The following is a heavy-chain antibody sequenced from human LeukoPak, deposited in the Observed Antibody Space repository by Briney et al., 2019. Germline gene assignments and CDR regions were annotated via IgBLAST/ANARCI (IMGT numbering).Heavy chain of an antibody. V-gene: IGHV1-18*01. J-gene: IGHJ4*02. Sequence: ASVKVSCKASGYTFTSYGISWVRQAPGQGLEWVGWISAYNGNTNYAQKLQGRVTMTTDTSTSTAYMELRSLRSDDTAVYYCAREGYFDWLLSMYYFDYWGQGTLVTVSS. D-gene: IGHD3-9*01. CDR1: GYTFTSYG. CDR2: ISAYNGNT. CDR3: AREGYFDWLLSMYYFDY.